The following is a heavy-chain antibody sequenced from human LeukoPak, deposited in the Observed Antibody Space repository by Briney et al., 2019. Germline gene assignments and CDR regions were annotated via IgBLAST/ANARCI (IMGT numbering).Heavy chain of an antibody. J-gene: IGHJ4*02. CDR1: GFTVSDYY. CDR3: ARRGGRPKVGALDY. D-gene: IGHD1-26*01. CDR2: ISSSGSTI. Sequence: KPGGSLRLSWAASGFTVSDYYMSSIRQAPGKWLEWVSYISSSGSTIYYADSVKGRFTISRDNAKNSLYLQMNSLRAEDTAVYYCARRGGRPKVGALDYWGQGTLVTVSS. V-gene: IGHV3-11*01.